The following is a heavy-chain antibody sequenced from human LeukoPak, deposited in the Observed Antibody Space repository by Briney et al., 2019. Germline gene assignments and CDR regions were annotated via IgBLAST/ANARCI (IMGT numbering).Heavy chain of an antibody. CDR1: GGSISSHY. Sequence: SETLSLTCTVSGGSISSHYWNWIRQPPGKGLEWIGYIYYSGSTNYNPSLKSRVTISVDTSKNQFSLKLSSVTAADTAVYYCARSVEMVVTANYYFDYWGQGTLVTVSS. V-gene: IGHV4-59*11. D-gene: IGHD2-21*02. CDR2: IYYSGST. CDR3: ARSVEMVVTANYYFDY. J-gene: IGHJ4*02.